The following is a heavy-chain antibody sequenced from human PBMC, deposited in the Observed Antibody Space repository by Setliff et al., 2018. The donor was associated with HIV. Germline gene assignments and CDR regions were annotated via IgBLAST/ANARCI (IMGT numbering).Heavy chain of an antibody. CDR3: ARGPFRAHPLGGYPDY. V-gene: IGHV1-3*01. J-gene: IGHJ4*02. Sequence: ASVKVSCKASGYTFTSYAMHWVRQAPGQRLEWMGWINAGNGNTKYSQKFQDRVTITRDTSANTAYLELTSLRSEDTAVYYCARGPFRAHPLGGYPDYWGQGTLVTVSS. CDR1: GYTFTSYA. CDR2: INAGNGNT. D-gene: IGHD3-16*02.